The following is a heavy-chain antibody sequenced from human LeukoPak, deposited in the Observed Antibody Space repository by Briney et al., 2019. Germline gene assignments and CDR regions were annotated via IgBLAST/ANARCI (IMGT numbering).Heavy chain of an antibody. D-gene: IGHD6-13*01. CDR3: VKDLYKGDSASWYFFHY. J-gene: IGHJ4*02. CDR2: ISDNGGRT. Sequence: GGSLTLSCSASGFIISNYAMHWVRQAPGKGLEYVSGISDNGGRTYYADSVKGRFTISRDTSKNTLYVQVCSLRDDDTAMYHCVKDLYKGDSASWYFFHYWGQGTLVTVSS. CDR1: GFIISNYA. V-gene: IGHV3-64*05.